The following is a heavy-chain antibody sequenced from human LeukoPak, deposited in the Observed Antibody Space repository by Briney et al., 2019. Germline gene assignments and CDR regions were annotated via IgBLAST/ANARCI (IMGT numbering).Heavy chain of an antibody. V-gene: IGHV4-39*07. Sequence: ASETLSLTCTVSGGSISSSSYYWGWIRQPPGKGLEWIGEINHSGSTNYNPSLKSRVTISVDTSKNQFSLKLSSVTAADTAVYYCARAPIAARPSGWFDPWGQGTLVTVSS. D-gene: IGHD6-6*01. CDR3: ARAPIAARPSGWFDP. CDR1: GGSISSSSYY. J-gene: IGHJ5*02. CDR2: INHSGST.